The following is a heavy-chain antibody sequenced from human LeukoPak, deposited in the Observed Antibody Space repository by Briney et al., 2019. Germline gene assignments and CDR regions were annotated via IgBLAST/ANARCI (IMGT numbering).Heavy chain of an antibody. CDR1: GGSISSSSYY. CDR2: IYYSGST. Sequence: PSETLSLTCTVSGGSISSSSYYWGWIRQPPGKGLEWIGSIYYSGSTYYNPSLKSRVTISVDTSKNQFSLKLSSVTAADTAVYYCARAQTGYSSSWYWFDPWGQGTLVTVSS. J-gene: IGHJ5*02. CDR3: ARAQTGYSSSWYWFDP. D-gene: IGHD6-13*01. V-gene: IGHV4-39*07.